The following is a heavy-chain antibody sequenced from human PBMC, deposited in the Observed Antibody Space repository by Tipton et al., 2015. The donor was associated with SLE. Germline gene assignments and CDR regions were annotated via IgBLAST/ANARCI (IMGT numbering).Heavy chain of an antibody. CDR3: ARAAGLVGTGATPLGY. CDR1: GGSFSGYY. CDR2: INHSGST. D-gene: IGHD5-24*01. Sequence: TLSLTCAVYGGSFSGYYWSWIRQPPGKGLEWIGEINHSGSTNYNPSLKSRVTISVDTSKNQFSLKVTSMTAADTAVYYCARAAGLVGTGATPLGYWGQGTLVSVSS. J-gene: IGHJ4*02. V-gene: IGHV4-34*01.